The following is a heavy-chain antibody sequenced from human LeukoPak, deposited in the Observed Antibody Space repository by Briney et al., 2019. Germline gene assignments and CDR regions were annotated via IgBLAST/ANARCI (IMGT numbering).Heavy chain of an antibody. CDR2: INPNSGGT. D-gene: IGHD2-2*01. CDR3: ARFSSTSAHFDY. CDR1: GYTFTGYY. Sequence: ASVKVSCKASGYTFTGYYMHWVRQAPGQGLEWMGWINPNSGGTNYAQKFQGRVTMARDTSISTAYMELSRLRSDDTAVYYCARFSSTSAHFDYWGQGTLVTVSS. J-gene: IGHJ4*02. V-gene: IGHV1-2*02.